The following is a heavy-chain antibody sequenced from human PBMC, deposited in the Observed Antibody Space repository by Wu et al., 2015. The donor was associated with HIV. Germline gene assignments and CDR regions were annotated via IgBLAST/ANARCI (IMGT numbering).Heavy chain of an antibody. J-gene: IGHJ4*02. CDR1: GYIFSGHY. Sequence: QVQLVQSGAEVKKPGASVKVSCKASGYIFSGHYMNWVRQAPGQGLEWMGWINPASGGTRYAEKFQGRVTMTSDTSISTVYMELDSLRSDDTAVYYCARADYFGSGTYFRTLDSWGRGTLVTVSS. D-gene: IGHD3-10*01. V-gene: IGHV1-2*02. CDR2: INPASGGT. CDR3: ARADYFGSGTYFRTLDS.